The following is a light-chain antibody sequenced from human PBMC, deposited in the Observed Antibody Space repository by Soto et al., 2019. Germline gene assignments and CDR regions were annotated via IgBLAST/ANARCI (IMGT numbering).Light chain of an antibody. CDR3: SSYGGSNNFVV. V-gene: IGLV2-8*01. CDR1: SSDVGGYNY. J-gene: IGLJ2*01. CDR2: EVS. Sequence: QSALTQPPSASGSPGQSVTISCTGTSSDVGGYNYVSWYQQHPGKAPKIMIYEVSKRPSGVPDRFSGSKSGNTASLTVTGLQDEDEDDDYCSSYGGSNNFVVFGGGTKVTVL.